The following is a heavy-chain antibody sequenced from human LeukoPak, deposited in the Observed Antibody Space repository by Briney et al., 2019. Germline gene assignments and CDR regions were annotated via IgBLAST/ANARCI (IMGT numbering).Heavy chain of an antibody. Sequence: GESLKISCKASGYSFTNYWIGWVRQMPGRGLEWMAIIYPGDSDTRYSPSFHGQVTISADKSISTAYLQWSSLKASDTAMYYCARRYDYVWGSSRCHFDNWGQGTLVTVSS. V-gene: IGHV5-51*01. CDR2: IYPGDSDT. CDR3: ARRYDYVWGSSRCHFDN. CDR1: GYSFTNYW. D-gene: IGHD3-16*02. J-gene: IGHJ4*02.